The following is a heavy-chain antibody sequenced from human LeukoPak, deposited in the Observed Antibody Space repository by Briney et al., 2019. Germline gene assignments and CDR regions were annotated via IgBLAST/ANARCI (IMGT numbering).Heavy chain of an antibody. CDR1: GFTFNSYE. Sequence: GGSLRLSCAATGFTFNSYEMNWVRQAPGKGLEWVSYISSSGSPIYYADSVEGRFTISRDNAKNSLYLQMSSLRAEDTAMYYCARVYSNYDPAAMDVWGQGTTVTVSS. CDR3: ARVYSNYDPAAMDV. J-gene: IGHJ6*02. D-gene: IGHD4-11*01. CDR2: ISSSGSPI. V-gene: IGHV3-48*03.